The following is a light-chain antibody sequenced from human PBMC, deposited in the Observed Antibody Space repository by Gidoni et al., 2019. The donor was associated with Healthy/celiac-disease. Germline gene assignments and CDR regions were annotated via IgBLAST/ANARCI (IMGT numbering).Light chain of an antibody. CDR1: SSDVGVYNY. J-gene: IGLJ2*01. V-gene: IGLV2-14*01. CDR3: SSYTSSSTE. CDR2: EVS. Sequence: QSALTQPASVSGSPVQSITISCTGTSSDVGVYNYVSWYQQHPGKAPKLMIYEVSNRPSGVSNRFSASKSGNKASLTSSGLKAEDEAEYYCSSYTSSSTEFGGGTKLTV.